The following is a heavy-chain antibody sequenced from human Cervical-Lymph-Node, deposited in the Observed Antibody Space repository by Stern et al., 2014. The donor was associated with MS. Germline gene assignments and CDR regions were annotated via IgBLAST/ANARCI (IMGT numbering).Heavy chain of an antibody. CDR2: IYYSGRT. CDR1: GGSISSGGYY. CDR3: ARVSYDFWSGYYVFDY. J-gene: IGHJ4*02. Sequence: QVQLQESGPGLVKPSQTLSLTCTVSGGSISSGGYYWSWIRQHPGKGLEWLGYIYYSGRTYYNPSLKSRVTISVDTSKNQFSLKLSSVTAADTAVYYCARVSYDFWSGYYVFDYWGQGTLVTVSS. D-gene: IGHD3-3*01. V-gene: IGHV4-31*03.